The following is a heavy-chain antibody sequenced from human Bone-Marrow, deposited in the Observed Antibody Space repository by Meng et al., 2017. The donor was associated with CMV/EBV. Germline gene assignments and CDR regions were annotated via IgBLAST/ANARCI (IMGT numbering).Heavy chain of an antibody. V-gene: IGHV3-30*04. CDR2: ISYDGSNK. D-gene: IGHD3-16*02. Sequence: GGSLRLSCAASGFTFSSYAMHWVRQAPGKGLEWVAVISYDGSNKYYADSVKGRFTISRDNSKNALFLQMSSLRAEDTAVYYCATTTRGAIEPCWGQGTLVTVSS. CDR3: ATTTRGAIEPC. J-gene: IGHJ4*02. CDR1: GFTFSSYA.